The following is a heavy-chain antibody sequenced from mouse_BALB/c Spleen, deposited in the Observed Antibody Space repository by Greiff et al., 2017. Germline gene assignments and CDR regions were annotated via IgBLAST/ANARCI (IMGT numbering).Heavy chain of an antibody. CDR3: ARGAGYSAWFAY. Sequence: QVQLQQPGAELVKPGTSVKLSCKASGYNFTSYWINWVKLRPGQGLEWIGDIYPGSGSTNYNEKFKSKATLTVDTSSSTAYMQLRSLASEDSALYYCARGAGYSAWFAYWGQGTLVTVSA. D-gene: IGHD3-1*01. V-gene: IGHV1-55*01. J-gene: IGHJ3*01. CDR2: IYPGSGST. CDR1: GYNFTSYW.